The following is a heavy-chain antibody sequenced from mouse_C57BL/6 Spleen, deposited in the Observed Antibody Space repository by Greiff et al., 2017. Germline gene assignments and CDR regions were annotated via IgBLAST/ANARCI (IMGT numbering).Heavy chain of an antibody. J-gene: IGHJ3*01. CDR2: IDPSDSYT. CDR3: ARNYGSTAWFAY. Sequence: QVQLQQPGAELVMPGASVKLSCKASGYTFTSYWMHWVKQRPGQGLEWIGEIDPSDSYTNYNQKFKGKSTLTVDKSSSTAYMQRSSLTSEDSAVYYCARNYGSTAWFAYWGQGTLVTVSA. D-gene: IGHD1-1*01. V-gene: IGHV1-69*01. CDR1: GYTFTSYW.